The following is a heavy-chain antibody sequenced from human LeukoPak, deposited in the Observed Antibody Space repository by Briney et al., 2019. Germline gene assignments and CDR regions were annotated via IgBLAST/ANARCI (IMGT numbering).Heavy chain of an antibody. CDR2: IRSKAYGGTT. CDR3: TRVVAYCGGDCYPRRFDP. Sequence: GRSLRLSCTASGFTFGDYAMSWVRQAPGKGLEWVGFIRSKAYGGTTEYAASVKGRFTISRDDSKSIAYLQMNSLKTEDTAVYYCTRVVAYCGGDCYPRRFDPWGQGTLVTVSS. J-gene: IGHJ5*02. D-gene: IGHD2-21*02. CDR1: GFTFGDYA. V-gene: IGHV3-49*04.